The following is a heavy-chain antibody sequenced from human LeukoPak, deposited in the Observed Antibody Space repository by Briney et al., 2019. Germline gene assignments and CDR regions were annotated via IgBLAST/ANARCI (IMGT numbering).Heavy chain of an antibody. D-gene: IGHD6-13*01. Sequence: GGSLRLSCAASGFTFSSYEMNWVRQAPGKGLEWVSYICSGGSTKYYADSVKGRFTISRDKAKNSLYLQMNSLRAEDTAVYYCAKGIKVRDSSSWAAGHGMDVWGQGTTVTVSS. V-gene: IGHV3-48*03. CDR2: ICSGGSTK. CDR3: AKGIKVRDSSSWAAGHGMDV. J-gene: IGHJ6*02. CDR1: GFTFSSYE.